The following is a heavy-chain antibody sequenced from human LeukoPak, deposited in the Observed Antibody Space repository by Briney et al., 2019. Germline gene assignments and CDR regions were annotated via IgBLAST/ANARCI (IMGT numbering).Heavy chain of an antibody. J-gene: IGHJ6*02. V-gene: IGHV4-4*02. CDR3: AAAPILRGEGGEHYKYGMDV. Sequence: PSETLSLTCAVSGGSISSNNWWSWVRQPPGKGLEWIGEIYHSGSTNYNPSLKSRVAMSVDKSKNHFSLIVTSLTAADTAVYYCAAAPILRGEGGEHYKYGMDVWGQGTTVIVSS. D-gene: IGHD2-2*02. CDR2: IYHSGST. CDR1: GGSISSNNW.